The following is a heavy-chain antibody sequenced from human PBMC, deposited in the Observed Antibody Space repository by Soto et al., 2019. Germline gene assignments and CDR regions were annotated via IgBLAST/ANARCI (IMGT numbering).Heavy chain of an antibody. Sequence: QVQLQQWGAGLLKPSETLSLTCAVYGGSFSGYYWSWIRQPPGQGLEWIGEINHSGSTNYNPSLKSRVTISVDTSKNQFSLKLSSVTAADTAVYYCASRLGDIVATTYTDYWGQGTLVTVSS. D-gene: IGHD5-12*01. CDR3: ASRLGDIVATTYTDY. CDR1: GGSFSGYY. CDR2: INHSGST. V-gene: IGHV4-34*01. J-gene: IGHJ4*02.